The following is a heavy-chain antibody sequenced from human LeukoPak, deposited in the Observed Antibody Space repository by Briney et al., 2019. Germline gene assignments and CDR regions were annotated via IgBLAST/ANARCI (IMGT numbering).Heavy chain of an antibody. CDR1: GFTFSSYW. Sequence: TGGSLRLSCAASGFTFSSYWMTWVRQAPGKGLEWVANIKEDGGEGYYVDSVKGRFTVSRDNAKNSLYLQLTSLRAEDTAVYYCAYSGYDPSIWAHAPDYWGQGTLVTVSS. CDR2: IKEDGGEG. CDR3: AYSGYDPSIWAHAPDY. D-gene: IGHD5-12*01. V-gene: IGHV3-7*01. J-gene: IGHJ4*02.